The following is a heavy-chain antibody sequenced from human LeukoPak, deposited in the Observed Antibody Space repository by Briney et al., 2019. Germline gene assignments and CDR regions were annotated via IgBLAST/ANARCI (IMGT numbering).Heavy chain of an antibody. Sequence: SETLSLTCTVSGGSISSSSYYWGWIRQPPGEGLEWIGSIYYSGSTYYNPSLKSRVTISVDTSKNQFSLKLSSVTAADTAVYYCARGGVARWRDYYYYYYYGMDVWGQGTTVTVSS. CDR1: GGSISSSSYY. CDR3: ARGGVARWRDYYYYYYYGMDV. CDR2: IYYSGST. J-gene: IGHJ6*02. V-gene: IGHV4-39*01. D-gene: IGHD4-17*01.